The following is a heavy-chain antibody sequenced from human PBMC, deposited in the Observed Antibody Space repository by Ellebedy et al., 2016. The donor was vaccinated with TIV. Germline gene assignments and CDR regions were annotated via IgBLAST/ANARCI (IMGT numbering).Heavy chain of an antibody. CDR1: GFAFTDYA. CDR2: INGRGDRT. J-gene: IGHJ3*02. V-gene: IGHV3-23*01. CDR3: AKDNVFSSSWYSPVDTFDI. D-gene: IGHD6-13*01. Sequence: GGSLRLXXAASGFAFTDYAINWVRQSPSKGLEWVSSINGRGDRTYYADSVKGRFTISRDNSKNVLYLQMNGLRAEDSAVYYCAKDNVFSSSWYSPVDTFDIWGQGTTVTVSS.